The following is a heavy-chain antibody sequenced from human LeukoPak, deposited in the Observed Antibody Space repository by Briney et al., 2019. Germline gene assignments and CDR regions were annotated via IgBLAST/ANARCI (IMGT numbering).Heavy chain of an antibody. D-gene: IGHD1-26*01. CDR1: GFTLSSYA. CDR2: ISYDGSNK. Sequence: PGRSLRLSCAASGFTLSSYAMHWVRQAPGKGLEWVAVISYDGSNKYYADSVKGRFTISRDNSKNTLYLQMNSLRAEDTAVYYCARAKIGMRELLFSWGQGTLVTVSS. CDR3: ARAKIGMRELLFS. V-gene: IGHV3-30-3*01. J-gene: IGHJ5*02.